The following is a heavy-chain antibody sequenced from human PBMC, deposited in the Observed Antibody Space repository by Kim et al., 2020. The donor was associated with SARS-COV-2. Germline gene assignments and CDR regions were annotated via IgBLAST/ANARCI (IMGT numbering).Heavy chain of an antibody. CDR2: ISSSSSYI. D-gene: IGHD5-12*01. V-gene: IGHV3-21*04. CDR3: ARVESGYAIDY. CDR1: GFTFSSYS. J-gene: IGHJ4*02. Sequence: GGSLRLSCAASGFTFSSYSMNWVRQAPGKGLEWVSSISSSSSYIYYADSVKGRFTISRDNAKNSLYLQMNSLRAEDTDVYYCARVESGYAIDYWGQGTLVTVSS.